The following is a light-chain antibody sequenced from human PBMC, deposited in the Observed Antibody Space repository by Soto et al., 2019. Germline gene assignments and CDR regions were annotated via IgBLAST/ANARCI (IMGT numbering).Light chain of an antibody. Sequence: QFALTQPASVSGSPGQSITISCTGTSRDVGGYNYVSWYQQHPGKAPKLMIYDVSNRPSGVSNRFSGSKSGNTASLTISGLQAEDEADYYCSSYTSSSTLYVFGTGTKVTVL. CDR2: DVS. J-gene: IGLJ1*01. CDR1: SRDVGGYNY. V-gene: IGLV2-14*01. CDR3: SSYTSSSTLYV.